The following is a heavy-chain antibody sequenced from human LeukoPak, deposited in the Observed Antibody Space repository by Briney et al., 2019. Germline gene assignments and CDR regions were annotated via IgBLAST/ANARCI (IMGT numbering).Heavy chain of an antibody. D-gene: IGHD4/OR15-4a*01. CDR3: ARERLTHYMDV. V-gene: IGHV6-1*01. CDR1: GDSVSNNSAA. J-gene: IGHJ6*03. Sequence: SQTLSLTFAISGDSVSNNSAAWNWLRQSPSRGLEWLGSTYYRSKWYNDYAVSVKSQITINPDTSKNQFSLQLNSVTPEDTAVYYCARERLTHYMDVWGKGTTVTVSS. CDR2: TYYRSKWYN.